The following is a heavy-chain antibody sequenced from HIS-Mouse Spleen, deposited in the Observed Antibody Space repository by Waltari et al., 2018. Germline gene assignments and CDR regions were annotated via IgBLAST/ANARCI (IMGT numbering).Heavy chain of an antibody. V-gene: IGHV3-33*01. Sequence: QVQLVESGGGVVQPGRSLRLSCAASGFTFSSYGMHWVRKAPGKGLEWVAVIWYDGSNKYYADSVKGRFTISRDNSKNTLYLEMNSLRAEDTAVYYCARDSVAATYYYYYGMDVWGQGTTVTVSS. CDR2: IWYDGSNK. CDR3: ARDSVAATYYYYYGMDV. CDR1: GFTFSSYG. J-gene: IGHJ6*02. D-gene: IGHD2-15*01.